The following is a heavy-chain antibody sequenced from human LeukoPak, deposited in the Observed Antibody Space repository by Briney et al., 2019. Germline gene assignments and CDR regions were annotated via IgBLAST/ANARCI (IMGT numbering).Heavy chain of an antibody. CDR1: GGSISSYY. V-gene: IGHV4-59*01. CDR3: ASRLRYFVGLAFDL. Sequence: SETLSLTCAVSGGSISSYYWSWCRQHPGKGLEWIWYTYYSGSTNYNPSLKSRVTMSADTSKNQFYLTLSSVPVADTAVSYCASRLRYFVGLAFDLWGQGTMVTVSS. J-gene: IGHJ3*01. CDR2: TYYSGST. D-gene: IGHD3-9*01.